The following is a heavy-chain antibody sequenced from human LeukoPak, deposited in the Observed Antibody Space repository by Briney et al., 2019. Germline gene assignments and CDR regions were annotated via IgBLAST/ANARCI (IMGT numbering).Heavy chain of an antibody. V-gene: IGHV1-46*01. D-gene: IGHD6-13*01. CDR3: AREPSSSWYLGSDYGMDV. Sequence: LVASVKVSCKASGGTFSSYAISWVRQAPGQGLEWMGIINPSGGSTSYAQKFQGRVTMTRDTSTSTVYMELSSLRSEDTAVYYCAREPSSSWYLGSDYGMDVWGQGTTVTVSS. CDR1: GGTFSSYA. CDR2: INPSGGST. J-gene: IGHJ6*02.